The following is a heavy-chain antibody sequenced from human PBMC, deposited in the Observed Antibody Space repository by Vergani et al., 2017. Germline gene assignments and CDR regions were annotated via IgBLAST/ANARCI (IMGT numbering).Heavy chain of an antibody. CDR1: GFTFSSYA. V-gene: IGHV3-23*01. CDR2: ISGSGGST. Sequence: EVQLLESGGGLVQPGGSLRLSCAASGFTFSSYAMSWVRQAPGKGLEWVSAISGSGGSTYYADSVKGRFTISRDNSKNTLYLQMNSLRAEDTAVYYCARGGGKGYCSGGSCYRGMDVWGQGTTVTVSS. D-gene: IGHD2-15*01. CDR3: ARGGGKGYCSGGSCYRGMDV. J-gene: IGHJ6*02.